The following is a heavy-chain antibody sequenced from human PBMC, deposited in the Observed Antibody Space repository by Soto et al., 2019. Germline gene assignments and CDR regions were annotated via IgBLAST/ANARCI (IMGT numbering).Heavy chain of an antibody. CDR3: ARVVWDCSGGSCYYFDY. V-gene: IGHV4-61*01. D-gene: IGHD2-15*01. J-gene: IGHJ4*02. CDR2: IYYSGST. Sequence: LSLTCTVSGGSVSSGSYYWSWIRQPPGKGLEWIGYIYYSGSTNYNPSLKSRVTISVDTSKNQFSLKLSSVTAADTAVYYCARVVWDCSGGSCYYFDYWGQGTLVTVSS. CDR1: GGSVSSGSYY.